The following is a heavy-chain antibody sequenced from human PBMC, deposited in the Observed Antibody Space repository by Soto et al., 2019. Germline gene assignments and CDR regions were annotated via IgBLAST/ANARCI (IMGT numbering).Heavy chain of an antibody. CDR3: ASITMMDAFDI. Sequence: GGSLRLSCAASGFTVSSNYMSWVRQAPGKGLEWVSVIYSGGSTYYADSVKGRFTISRDNSKNTLYLQMNSLRAEDTAVYYCASITMMDAFDIWGQGTMVTVSS. V-gene: IGHV3-53*01. D-gene: IGHD3-22*01. CDR2: IYSGGST. J-gene: IGHJ3*02. CDR1: GFTVSSNY.